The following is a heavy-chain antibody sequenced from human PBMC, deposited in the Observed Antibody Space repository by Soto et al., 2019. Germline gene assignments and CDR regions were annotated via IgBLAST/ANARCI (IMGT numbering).Heavy chain of an antibody. Sequence: SETLSLTCTVSGGSISSSSYYWGWIRQPPGKGLEWIGSIYYSGSTYYNPSLKSRVTISVDTSKNQFSLKLSSVTAADTAVYYCARQDYGDYVVGRRDYDYWGQGTLVTVSS. CDR3: ARQDYGDYVVGRRDYDY. D-gene: IGHD4-17*01. CDR2: IYYSGST. J-gene: IGHJ4*02. CDR1: GGSISSSSYY. V-gene: IGHV4-39*01.